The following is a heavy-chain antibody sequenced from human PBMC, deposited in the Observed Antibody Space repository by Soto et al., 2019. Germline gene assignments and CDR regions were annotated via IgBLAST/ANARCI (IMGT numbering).Heavy chain of an antibody. CDR2: VSYDGSIK. D-gene: IGHD6-19*01. CDR1: GFTFSVYG. Sequence: QVQLVESGGGVVQPGRSLRLSCAASGFTFSVYGMHWVRQAPAKGLERVALVSYDGSIKYYADSVKGRFTISRDNSKNTLFLQTNSLRVEDTAVYYCAKDGSHLAVAGTSPTSYFYGLAVWGQGTTVTVSS. V-gene: IGHV3-30*18. J-gene: IGHJ6*02. CDR3: AKDGSHLAVAGTSPTSYFYGLAV.